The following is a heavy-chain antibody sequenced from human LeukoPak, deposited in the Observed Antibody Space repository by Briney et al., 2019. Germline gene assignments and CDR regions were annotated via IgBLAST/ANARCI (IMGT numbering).Heavy chain of an antibody. CDR3: ARVGHNDSSGYYLPYYYYYMDV. CDR2: SGGA. V-gene: IGHV4-59*11. CDR1: GGSISNHH. Sequence: PSWTLSLTCFVSGGSISNHHWSWIRQPPGKGLEWIGNSGGADHNPSLRSRVTISVDTSKNQFSLKLTSVAAADTAVYYCARVGHNDSSGYYLPYYYYYMDVWGKRTTVTVSS. J-gene: IGHJ6*03. D-gene: IGHD3-22*01.